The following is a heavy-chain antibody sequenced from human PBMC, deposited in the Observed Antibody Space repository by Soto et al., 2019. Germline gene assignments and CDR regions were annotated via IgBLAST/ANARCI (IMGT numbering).Heavy chain of an antibody. CDR3: ARAVAVPADFDY. CDR1: GYTFTSYA. V-gene: IGHV1-3*05. CDR2: INAGNGNK. J-gene: IGHJ4*02. Sequence: QVQLVQSGAEEKKPGASVKVSCKASGYTFTSYAMHWVRQAPGQRLEWMGWINAGNGNKKYSQKYQGRVTITRDTSASTAYMELGSLRSEDTAVYYCARAVAVPADFDYWGQGNLVTVSS. D-gene: IGHD6-19*01.